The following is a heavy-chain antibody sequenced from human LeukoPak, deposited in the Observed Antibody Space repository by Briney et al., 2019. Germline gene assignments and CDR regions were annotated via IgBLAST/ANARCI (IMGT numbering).Heavy chain of an antibody. CDR2: FDPEDGET. D-gene: IGHD2-15*01. CDR3: ARGGCSGGSCYIGY. Sequence: GASVKVSCKVSGYTLTELSMHWVRQAPGKGLEWMGGFDPEDGETIYAQKFQGRVTMTEDTSTDTAYMELSSLRADDTAVYYCARGGCSGGSCYIGYWGQGTLVTVSS. V-gene: IGHV1-24*01. J-gene: IGHJ4*02. CDR1: GYTLTELS.